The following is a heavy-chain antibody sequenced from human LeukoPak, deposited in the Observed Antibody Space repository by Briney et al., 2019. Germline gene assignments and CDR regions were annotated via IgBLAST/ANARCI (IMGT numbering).Heavy chain of an antibody. D-gene: IGHD5-24*01. CDR1: GGSISSYY. CDR2: IYYSGST. Sequence: NPSETLSLTCTVSGGSISSYYWSWIRQPPGKGLEWIGYIYYSGSTKYNPSLKRGVSISVETSKKQFSLKLSSVTAADTAVYYCARGAGAGYNLRPFDYWGQGTLVTVSS. V-gene: IGHV4-59*08. J-gene: IGHJ4*02. CDR3: ARGAGAGYNLRPFDY.